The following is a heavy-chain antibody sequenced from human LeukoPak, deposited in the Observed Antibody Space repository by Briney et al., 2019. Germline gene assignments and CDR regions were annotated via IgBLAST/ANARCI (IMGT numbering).Heavy chain of an antibody. CDR1: GFTFSSYS. CDR2: ISGSGGST. CDR3: AKSGYNRFDY. V-gene: IGHV3-23*01. D-gene: IGHD5-24*01. J-gene: IGHJ4*02. Sequence: GGSLRLSCAASGFTFSSYSMNWVRQAPGKGLEWVSTISGSGGSTYYADSVKGRFTISRDNSKSTLYLQINSLRAEDTAVYYCAKSGYNRFDYWGQGTLVTVSS.